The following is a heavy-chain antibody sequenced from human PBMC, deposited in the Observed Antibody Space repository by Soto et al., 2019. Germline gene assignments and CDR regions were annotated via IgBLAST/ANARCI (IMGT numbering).Heavy chain of an antibody. D-gene: IGHD5-18*01. J-gene: IGHJ6*03. CDR3: AKGGVPARGRGGYTYARHYYYSYMDV. CDR2: MRGSGGST. CDR1: GFTFNTYA. Sequence: EEQLLESGGGLVQPGGSLSLSCAASGFTFNTYAMSWVRQAPGKGLEWVSAMRGSGGSTYYADSVKGRFTISRDNSKNTRYLQINSLRAEDTAVYYCAKGGVPARGRGGYTYARHYYYSYMDVWGKGTTVTVSS. V-gene: IGHV3-23*01.